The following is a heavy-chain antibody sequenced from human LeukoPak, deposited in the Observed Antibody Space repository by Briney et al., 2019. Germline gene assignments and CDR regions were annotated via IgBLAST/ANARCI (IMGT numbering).Heavy chain of an antibody. V-gene: IGHV4-59*01. J-gene: IGHJ4*02. D-gene: IGHD3-22*01. CDR1: GGSISSYY. CDR3: ARVAHYYDSSGYSYYFDY. CDR2: IYYSGST. Sequence: SETLSLTCTVSGGSISSYYWSWIRQPPGKGLEWIGYIYYSGSTNYNPSLKSRVTISVDTSKNQLSLKLSSVTAADTAVYYCARVAHYYDSSGYSYYFDYWGQGTLVTVSS.